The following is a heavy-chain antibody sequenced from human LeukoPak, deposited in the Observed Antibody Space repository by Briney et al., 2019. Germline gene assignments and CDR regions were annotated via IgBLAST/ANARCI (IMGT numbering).Heavy chain of an antibody. D-gene: IGHD3-22*01. CDR1: GFTFSSYG. Sequence: HPGGSLRLSCAASGFTFSSYGMHWVRQTPGKGLEWVAVIWYDGSNKYYADSVKGRFTISRDNSKNTLYLQMNSLRAEDTAVYYCARDSPVGYDSSGYYYFGRLMAWPNWFDPWGQGTLVTVSS. V-gene: IGHV3-33*08. J-gene: IGHJ5*02. CDR3: ARDSPVGYDSSGYYYFGRLMAWPNWFDP. CDR2: IWYDGSNK.